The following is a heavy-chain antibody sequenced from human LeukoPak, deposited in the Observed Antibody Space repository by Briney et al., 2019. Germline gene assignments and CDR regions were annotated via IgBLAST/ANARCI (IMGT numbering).Heavy chain of an antibody. CDR1: GGSISSGGYY. V-gene: IGHV4-30-2*01. D-gene: IGHD2-2*01. CDR2: IYHSGST. J-gene: IGHJ6*03. CDR3: ARDPMAYCSSTSCLGYYMDV. Sequence: PSETLSLTCTVSGGSISSGGYYWSWIRQPPGKGLEWIGYIYHSGSTYYNPSLKSRVTISVDRSKNQFSLKLSSVTAADTAVYYCARDPMAYCSSTSCLGYYMDVWGKGTTVTVSS.